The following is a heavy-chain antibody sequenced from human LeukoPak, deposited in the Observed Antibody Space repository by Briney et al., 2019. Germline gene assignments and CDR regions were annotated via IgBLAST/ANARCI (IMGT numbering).Heavy chain of an antibody. D-gene: IGHD1-26*01. V-gene: IGHV4-39*07. CDR1: GGSLSSTTYY. CDR3: ARDQGAGYNWFAP. CDR2: IYYSGST. Sequence: PSETLSLTCTVSGGSLSSTTYYWGWIRQPPGKGLEWIGSIYYSGSTYYNPSLKSRVTMSVDTSKNQFSLNLTSVTAADTAVYYCARDQGAGYNWFAPWGQGTLVTVSS. J-gene: IGHJ5*02.